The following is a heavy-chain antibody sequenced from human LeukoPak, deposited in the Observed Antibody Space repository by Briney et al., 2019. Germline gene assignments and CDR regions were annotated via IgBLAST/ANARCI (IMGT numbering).Heavy chain of an antibody. CDR3: ASTSNTWLGLRYFDS. D-gene: IGHD3-10*01. J-gene: IGHJ4*02. Sequence: PSETESLTCTVSGVSDSDGNYYWSWIRKHPGKGLEWIGYMFYAESTKYNPSLNSRVTISVDRSKNQVSLNLTSVTAADTAVYHCASTSNTWLGLRYFDSWGQGTLVTVSS. CDR2: MFYAEST. V-gene: IGHV4-61*01. CDR1: GVSDSDGNYY.